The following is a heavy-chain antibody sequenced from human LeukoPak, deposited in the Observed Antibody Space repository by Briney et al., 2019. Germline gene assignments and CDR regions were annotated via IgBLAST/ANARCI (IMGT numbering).Heavy chain of an antibody. Sequence: SETLSLTCAVYGGSFSGYYWSWIRQPPGKGLEWIGEINHSGSTNYNPSLKSRVTISVDTSKNQFSLKLSSVTAADTAVYYCARRVDPLYCGGDCYYDAFDIWGQGTMVTVSS. V-gene: IGHV4-34*01. D-gene: IGHD2-21*02. CDR2: INHSGST. CDR1: GGSFSGYY. J-gene: IGHJ3*02. CDR3: ARRVDPLYCGGDCYYDAFDI.